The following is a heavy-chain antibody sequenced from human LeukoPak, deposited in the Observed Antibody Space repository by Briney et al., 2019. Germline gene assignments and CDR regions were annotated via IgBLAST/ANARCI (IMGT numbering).Heavy chain of an antibody. CDR1: GYTFSGYY. Sequence: SVKVSCKASGYTFSGYYIHWVRQAPGQGLEWMGGIIPIFGTANYAQKFQGRVTITADKSTSTAYMELSSLRSEDTAVYYCARDPRDGYNKNDAFDIWGQGTMVTVSS. J-gene: IGHJ3*02. CDR3: ARDPRDGYNKNDAFDI. V-gene: IGHV1-69*06. D-gene: IGHD5-24*01. CDR2: IIPIFGTA.